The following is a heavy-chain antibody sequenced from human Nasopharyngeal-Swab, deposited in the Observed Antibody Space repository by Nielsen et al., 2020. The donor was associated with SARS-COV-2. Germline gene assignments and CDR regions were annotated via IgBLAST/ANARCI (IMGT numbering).Heavy chain of an antibody. D-gene: IGHD2-15*01. V-gene: IGHV3-23*01. CDR2: ISSSGDNA. CDR3: AKDAWGVVADYFDS. J-gene: IGHJ4*02. CDR1: GFTFSSYA. Sequence: GESLKISCAASGFTFSSYAMSWVRQAPGKGLEWVSGISSSGDNAYYADSVKGRFTFSRDNSRNTLYLQMNSLKAEDTALYYCAKDAWGVVADYFDSWGQGTLVTVSS.